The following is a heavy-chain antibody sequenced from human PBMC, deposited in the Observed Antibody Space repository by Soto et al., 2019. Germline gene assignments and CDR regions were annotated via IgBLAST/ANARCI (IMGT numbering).Heavy chain of an antibody. V-gene: IGHV3-74*01. CDR2: INSDGSRT. CDR1: GFTLTDYW. J-gene: IGHJ4*02. CDR3: ARETYRGFYFDY. Sequence: PGGSLRLSCAASGFTLTDYWTNWVRQAPGKGLVWVSRINSDGSRTSYADSVTGRFTISRDNAKNTLYLQMNSLRVEDTALYYCARETYRGFYFDYWGQGTLVTVSS. D-gene: IGHD4-4*01.